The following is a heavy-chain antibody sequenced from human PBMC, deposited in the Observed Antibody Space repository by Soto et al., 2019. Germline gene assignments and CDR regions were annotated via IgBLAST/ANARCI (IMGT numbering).Heavy chain of an antibody. Sequence: GGSLRLSCAASGFTFSSYAMSWVRQAPGKGLEWVSAISGSGGSTYYADSVKGRFTISRDNSKNTLYLQMNSLRAEDTAVYYCAKDHPNWGSCWSASVFDYWGQGTLVTVS. CDR1: GFTFSSYA. V-gene: IGHV3-23*01. CDR2: ISGSGGST. J-gene: IGHJ4*02. D-gene: IGHD3-16*01. CDR3: AKDHPNWGSCWSASVFDY.